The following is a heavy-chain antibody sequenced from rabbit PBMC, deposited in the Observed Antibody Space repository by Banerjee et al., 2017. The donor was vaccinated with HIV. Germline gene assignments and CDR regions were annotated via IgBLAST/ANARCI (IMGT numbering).Heavy chain of an antibody. D-gene: IGHD8-1*01. CDR1: GFSFSSSYW. J-gene: IGHJ3*01. Sequence: QSLEESGGDLVKPGASLILTCTASGFSFSSSYWICWVRQAPGKGPEWIACIDVGSSGNTYYATWAKGRFTISKTSSTTVTLQMTSLTAADTATHFCAKSTYYGTRLDLWGPGTLVTVS. CDR3: AKSTYYGTRLDL. CDR2: IDVGSSGNT. V-gene: IGHV1S40*01.